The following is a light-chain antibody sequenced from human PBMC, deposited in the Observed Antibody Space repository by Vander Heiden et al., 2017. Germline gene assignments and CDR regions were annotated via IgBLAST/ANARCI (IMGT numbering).Light chain of an antibody. Sequence: QSVLTQPPSASGTPGQRVTISCSGSSANNGSNYVDWYQQLPGTAPKVLIYRNNKRRSGVPDRCSGAKSGTSASLAISGVRSEEEADDYCAAWDDSLSGYVFGTGTKVTVL. CDR1: SANNGSNY. V-gene: IGLV1-47*01. J-gene: IGLJ1*01. CDR3: AAWDDSLSGYV. CDR2: RNN.